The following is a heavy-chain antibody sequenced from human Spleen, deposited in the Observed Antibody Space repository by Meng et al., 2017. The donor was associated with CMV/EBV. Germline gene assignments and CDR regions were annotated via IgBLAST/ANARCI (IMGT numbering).Heavy chain of an antibody. J-gene: IGHJ4*02. CDR2: IYYTGSS. D-gene: IGHD3-22*01. Sequence: SGGYFRSWNRQPPGKGLEWIGYIYYTGSSKYNPFLKSRVSISVDTSKNQFSLKLNSVTVADTAVYYCARTRYYYNSTGYSVPTTFDYWGQGALVTVSS. CDR3: ARTRYYYNSTGYSVPTTFDY. V-gene: IGHV4-31*02. CDR1: SGGYF.